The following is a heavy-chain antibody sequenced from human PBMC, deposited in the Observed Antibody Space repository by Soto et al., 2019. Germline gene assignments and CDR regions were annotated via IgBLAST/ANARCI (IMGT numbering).Heavy chain of an antibody. J-gene: IGHJ4*02. CDR2: INGNGANT. CDR1: GITFSSYA. V-gene: IGHV3-23*01. D-gene: IGHD3-22*01. Sequence: GGSLRLSCAASGITFSSYAMSWVRQAPGKGLEWVSAINGNGANTYYADSVKGRFTISRDNPKNTLYLQMNSLRVEDTAVYYCAKDPYDSSGYYCYFDYWGQGTLVTVSS. CDR3: AKDPYDSSGYYCYFDY.